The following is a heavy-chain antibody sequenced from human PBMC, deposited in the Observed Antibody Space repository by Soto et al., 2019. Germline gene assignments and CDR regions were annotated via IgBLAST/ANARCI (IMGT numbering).Heavy chain of an antibody. CDR1: EDTFRNYA. J-gene: IGHJ2*01. CDR2: IIPIFGTA. Sequence: QVELVQSGAEVKKPGSSVKVSCQASEDTFRNYAISWVRQAPGQGLEWMGGIIPIFGTANYAQKFQGRVKINADTSSHTVYLELSSLRSEDTAVYYCASTKYDSSAYYYWSLGLWGRGTLVTVSS. CDR3: ASTKYDSSAYYYWSLGL. D-gene: IGHD3-22*01. V-gene: IGHV1-69*06.